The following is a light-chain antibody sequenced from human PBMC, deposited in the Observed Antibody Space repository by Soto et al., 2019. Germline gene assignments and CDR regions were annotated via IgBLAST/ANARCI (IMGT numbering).Light chain of an antibody. Sequence: DIVMTQSPDSLAVSLGERATSNCKSSQSVLYSSNNKNYLAWYQQKPGQPPKLLIYWASTRESGVPDRFTGSGSGTDFTLTISSLQAEDVAVYYCQQYYGSPRAFGGGTKVDI. J-gene: IGKJ4*01. V-gene: IGKV4-1*01. CDR1: QSVLYSSNNKNY. CDR3: QQYYGSPRA. CDR2: WAS.